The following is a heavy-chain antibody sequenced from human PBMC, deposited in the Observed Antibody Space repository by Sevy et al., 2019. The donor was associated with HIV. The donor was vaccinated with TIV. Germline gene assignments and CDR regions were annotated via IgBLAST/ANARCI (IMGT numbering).Heavy chain of an antibody. CDR3: VSLFLSYRSGWSYFDY. V-gene: IGHV3-66*02. CDR2: IFSSGST. Sequence: GGSLRLSCAISGFTVNDKYIIWVRQAPGKGLEWVSVIFSSGSTYYADSAKGRFTISRDNSKKIGYLQMNSLRAQDTAVYYCVSLFLSYRSGWSYFDYWGQGTLVTVSS. J-gene: IGHJ4*02. CDR1: GFTVNDKY. D-gene: IGHD6-19*01.